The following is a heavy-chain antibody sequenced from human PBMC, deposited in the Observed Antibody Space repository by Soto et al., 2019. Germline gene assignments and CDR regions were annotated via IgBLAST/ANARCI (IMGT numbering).Heavy chain of an antibody. Sequence: QITLKESGPTLVKPTQTLTLTCTFSGFSLSTSGVGVGWIRQPPGKALEWLALIYWDDDKRYSPSLKSRLTITRDTSKNHEVLTMTNIDPVDTATYYCACTTTGTTGAYWLDPWRQGTLVTVSS. CDR2: IYWDDDK. J-gene: IGHJ5*02. CDR3: ACTTTGTTGAYWLDP. D-gene: IGHD1-1*01. V-gene: IGHV2-5*02. CDR1: GFSLSTSGVG.